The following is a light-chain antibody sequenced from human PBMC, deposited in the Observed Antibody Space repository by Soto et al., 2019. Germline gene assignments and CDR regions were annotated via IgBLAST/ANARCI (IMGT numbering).Light chain of an antibody. Sequence: IVLTQSPGTLSLSPGERGALSCRASQSVSSNHVAWYQQKPGQAPRLLISGASNRATGTPDRFRGSGSGTDFTLTITRLEPEDFAVYYCHQYGSAPWTFGQGTKVDIK. V-gene: IGKV3-20*01. CDR1: QSVSSNH. CDR2: GAS. J-gene: IGKJ1*01. CDR3: HQYGSAPWT.